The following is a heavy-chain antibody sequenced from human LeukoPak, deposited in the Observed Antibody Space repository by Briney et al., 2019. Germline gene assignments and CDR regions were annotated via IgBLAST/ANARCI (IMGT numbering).Heavy chain of an antibody. J-gene: IGHJ4*02. CDR2: IIAYNGNT. V-gene: IGHV1-18*01. CDR1: AYTFTSYG. CDR3: ARGLRGYYDFWSGYCSDY. D-gene: IGHD3-3*01. Sequence: ASVKVSCKASAYTFTSYGISWVGQATVQGIEWMGWIIAYNGNTNYAQKLQGRVTMTTDTSTSTAYMELSRLRSDDTAVYYCARGLRGYYDFWSGYCSDYWGQGTLVTVSS.